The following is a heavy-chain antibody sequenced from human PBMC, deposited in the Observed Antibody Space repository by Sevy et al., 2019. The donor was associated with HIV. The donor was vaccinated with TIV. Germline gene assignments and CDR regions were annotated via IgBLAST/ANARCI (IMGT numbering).Heavy chain of an antibody. D-gene: IGHD6-13*01. J-gene: IGHJ4*02. CDR3: TRDQWQQVVRPHCDY. Sequence: GGSLRLSCTASGFTFGDYAVSWVRQAPGKGLEWVGFIRSKGFGGTTDFAASVKGRFTISRDDSKSIAYLQMNSLKTEDTAVYYCTRDQWQQVVRPHCDYWGQGTLVIVSS. CDR1: GFTFGDYA. V-gene: IGHV3-49*04. CDR2: IRSKGFGGTT.